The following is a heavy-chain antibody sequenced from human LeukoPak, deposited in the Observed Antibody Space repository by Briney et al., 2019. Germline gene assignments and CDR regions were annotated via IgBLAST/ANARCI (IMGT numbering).Heavy chain of an antibody. J-gene: IGHJ4*02. D-gene: IGHD4-17*01. CDR1: GITFSNYA. CDR3: AKGKAYQDYAPVDS. Sequence: PGGSLRLSCAASGITFSNYAMHWVRQAPGKGLEWVAAISYDGTNKYYTDSVKGRFTISRDNSKNTLFLQMNSLRVEDTAVYYCAKGKAYQDYAPVDSWGQGTLVTVSS. CDR2: ISYDGTNK. V-gene: IGHV3-30*18.